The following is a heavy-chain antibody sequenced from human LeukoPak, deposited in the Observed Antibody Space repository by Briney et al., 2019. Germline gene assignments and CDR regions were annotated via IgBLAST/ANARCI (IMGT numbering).Heavy chain of an antibody. D-gene: IGHD1-7*01. Sequence: GGSLRLSCAASGFTVNTNYMNWVRQAPGKGLEWVSVIDSGGRTYYADSVKGRFTISRDNSKNTLHLQMNSLRAEDTAIYYRARELFVNWELQGFTYWGQGTLVTVSS. CDR1: GFTVNTNY. J-gene: IGHJ4*02. V-gene: IGHV3-53*01. CDR2: IDSGGRT. CDR3: ARELFVNWELQGFTY.